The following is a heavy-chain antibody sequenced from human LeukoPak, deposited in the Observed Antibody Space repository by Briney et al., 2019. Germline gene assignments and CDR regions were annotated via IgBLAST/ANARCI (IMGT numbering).Heavy chain of an antibody. Sequence: PSETLCLTCTVSGVSISSYYWSWIRQPPGRGLEWIGYMYNSGITNYNPSLKSRVTISVDPSKNQFSLRLRSVPAADTAVYYCARDSSAIADNWFDPWGQGTLVTVSS. J-gene: IGHJ5*02. D-gene: IGHD2-2*02. CDR2: MYNSGIT. CDR3: ARDSSAIADNWFDP. V-gene: IGHV4-59*01. CDR1: GVSISSYY.